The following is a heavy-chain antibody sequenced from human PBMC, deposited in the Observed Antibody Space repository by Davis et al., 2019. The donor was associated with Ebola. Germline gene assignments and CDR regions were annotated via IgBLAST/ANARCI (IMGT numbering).Heavy chain of an antibody. CDR1: GYTFTSYG. J-gene: IGHJ4*02. D-gene: IGHD3-3*01. V-gene: IGHV1-18*01. Sequence: ASVTVSRKASGYTFTSYGIRWVRQAPGQGLEWMGWISAYNGNTNYAQKLQGRVTMTTDTSTSTAYMELRRLRAEDTAVYYCAKRGTIFGARDGIDYWGQGTLVTVSS. CDR2: ISAYNGNT. CDR3: AKRGTIFGARDGIDY.